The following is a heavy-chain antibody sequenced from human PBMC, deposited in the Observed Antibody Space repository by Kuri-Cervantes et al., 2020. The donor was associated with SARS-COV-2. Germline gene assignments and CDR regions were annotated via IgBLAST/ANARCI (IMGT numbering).Heavy chain of an antibody. J-gene: IGHJ4*02. CDR3: ARVDGSWYFFY. CDR1: GGSISSYY. Sequence: SETLSLSCTVSGGSISSYYWSWTRQPPGKGLEWIGYIYYSGSTNYNPSLKSRVTISVDTSKNQFSLKLSSVTAADTAVYYCARVDGSWYFFYWGQGTLVTVSS. D-gene: IGHD6-13*01. CDR2: IYYSGST. V-gene: IGHV4-59*12.